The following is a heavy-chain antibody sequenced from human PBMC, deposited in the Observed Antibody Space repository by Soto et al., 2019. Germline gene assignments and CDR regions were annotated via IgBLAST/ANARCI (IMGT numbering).Heavy chain of an antibody. CDR3: ARALSGSSYYYGMDV. J-gene: IGHJ6*02. CDR1: GFTVSSNY. D-gene: IGHD6-13*01. Sequence: PVGSLRLSCAASGFTVSSNYMTWVRQAPGKGLEWVSVIYTGGSTYYAYSVKGRFTISRDNSKNTLYLQMNSLRAEDTAVYYCARALSGSSYYYGMDVWGQGTTVTVSS. CDR2: IYTGGST. V-gene: IGHV3-53*01.